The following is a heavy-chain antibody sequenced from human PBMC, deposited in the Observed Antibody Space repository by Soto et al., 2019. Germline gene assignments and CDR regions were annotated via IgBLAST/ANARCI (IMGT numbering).Heavy chain of an antibody. V-gene: IGHV4-59*01. CDR2: IYYSGST. CDR3: ARDRECTNGVCYYNWFDP. CDR1: GGSISSYY. D-gene: IGHD2-8*01. Sequence: SETLSLTCTVSGGSISSYYWSWIRQPPGKGLEWIGYIYYSGSTNYNPSLKSRVTISVDTSKNKFSLTLSSVTAADTAVYYCARDRECTNGVCYYNWFDPWGQGTLVTVS. J-gene: IGHJ5*02.